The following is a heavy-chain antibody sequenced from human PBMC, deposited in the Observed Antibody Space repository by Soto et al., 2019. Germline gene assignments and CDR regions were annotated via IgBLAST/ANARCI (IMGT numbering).Heavy chain of an antibody. CDR3: VRYSFKNGWQFDY. J-gene: IGHJ4*02. D-gene: IGHD6-19*01. CDR2: IRSKANNYAT. CDR1: GFTFSGSA. Sequence: PGGSLRLSCAASGFTFSGSAMHWVRQASGKGLEWVGRIRSKANNYATAYAASVKGRFTISRDDSKNTAYLQMNSLKTEDTAVYYCVRYSFKNGWQFDYWGQGTLVNVSS. V-gene: IGHV3-73*01.